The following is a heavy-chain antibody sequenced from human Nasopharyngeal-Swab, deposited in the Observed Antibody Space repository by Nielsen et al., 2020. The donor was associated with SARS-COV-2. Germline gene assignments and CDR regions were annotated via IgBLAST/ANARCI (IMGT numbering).Heavy chain of an antibody. V-gene: IGHV3-66*02. CDR3: AKANQFFWFGQFRNDAFDI. CDR2: IYPGGST. D-gene: IGHD3-10*01. Sequence: GGSLRLSCDASGFIVTNNYMNWVRQAPGKGLEWVSTIYPGGSTYYADSVKGRFSISRDSFKNTLYLQMDTLKPEDTAVYYCAKANQFFWFGQFRNDAFDIWGQGTMVTVSS. J-gene: IGHJ3*02. CDR1: GFIVTNNY.